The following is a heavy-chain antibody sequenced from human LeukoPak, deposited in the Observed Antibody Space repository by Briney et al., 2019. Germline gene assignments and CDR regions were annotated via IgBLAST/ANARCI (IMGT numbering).Heavy chain of an antibody. J-gene: IGHJ3*02. CDR2: IYTSGST. CDR1: GGSISSYY. D-gene: IGHD6-13*01. V-gene: IGHV4-4*07. CDR3: ARYPKGIAAAGTDAFDI. Sequence: SETLSLTCTVSGGSISSYYWSWIRQPAGKGLEWIGRIYTSGSTNYNPSLKSRVTISVDTSKNQFSLKLSPVTAADTAVYYCARYPKGIAAAGTDAFDIWGQGTMVTVSS.